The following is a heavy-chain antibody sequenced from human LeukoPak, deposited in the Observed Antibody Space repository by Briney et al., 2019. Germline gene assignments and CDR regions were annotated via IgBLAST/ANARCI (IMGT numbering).Heavy chain of an antibody. J-gene: IGHJ4*02. Sequence: GGSLRLSWLTSGFTFSNHYMDWVRRAQGGGMEWYARTRRKVRGYTPKYPTSVKGRLTVSRDESMTSLYLQMNSPRAEDTAVYYCAKDLDSAFDYWGQGTLVTVSS. CDR1: GFTFSNHY. D-gene: IGHD3-9*01. V-gene: IGHV3-72*01. CDR3: AKDLDSAFDY. CDR2: TRRKVRGYTP.